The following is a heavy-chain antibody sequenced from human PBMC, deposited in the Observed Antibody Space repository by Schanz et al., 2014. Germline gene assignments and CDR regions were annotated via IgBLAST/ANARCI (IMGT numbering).Heavy chain of an antibody. Sequence: QVQLAESGGGVVQPGRSLRLSCAASGFTFSSYGMHWVRQAPGKGLEWVAAMSYDGSIKYYGDSVKGRFTISRDNSKNTLYLHMNTLRSEDTAVYYCAKDSTHIDIVLVPTAIDYWGQGTLXTVSS. CDR3: AKDSTHIDIVLVPTAIDY. J-gene: IGHJ4*02. CDR1: GFTFSSYG. D-gene: IGHD2-2*01. V-gene: IGHV3-30*18. CDR2: MSYDGSIK.